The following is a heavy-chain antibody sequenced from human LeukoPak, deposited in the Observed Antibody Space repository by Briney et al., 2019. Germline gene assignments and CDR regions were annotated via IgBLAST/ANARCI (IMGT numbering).Heavy chain of an antibody. D-gene: IGHD3-10*01. V-gene: IGHV3-7*01. Sequence: QPGGSLRLSCAAPGFTFSNYWMTWVRQSPGKGLEWVAIIKQGGSDKYYVDSVKGRFTISRDNAKNSLYLQMSSLRAEDTAVYYCARGGHRQKEFWGQGTLVTVSS. CDR1: GFTFSNYW. CDR2: IKQGGSDK. J-gene: IGHJ4*02. CDR3: ARGGHRQKEF.